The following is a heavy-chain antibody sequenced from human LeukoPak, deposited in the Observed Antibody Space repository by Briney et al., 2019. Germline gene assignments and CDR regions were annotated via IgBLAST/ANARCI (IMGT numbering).Heavy chain of an antibody. D-gene: IGHD3-22*01. CDR1: GFTISDYA. Sequence: GGSLRLSCVGSGFTISDYAMAWVRQAPGKGLEWVSGITSSGSATYYADSVKGRFTISRDNSNDTLYLQMNSLRAEDTAMYYCAKDDDSSDYHDWYFDLWGRGALISVSS. V-gene: IGHV3-23*01. CDR2: ITSSGSAT. J-gene: IGHJ2*01. CDR3: AKDDDSSDYHDWYFDL.